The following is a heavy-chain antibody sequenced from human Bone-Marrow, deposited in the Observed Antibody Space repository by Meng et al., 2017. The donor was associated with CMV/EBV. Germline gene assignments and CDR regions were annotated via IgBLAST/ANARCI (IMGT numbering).Heavy chain of an antibody. D-gene: IGHD4-23*01. V-gene: IGHV3-7*01. J-gene: IGHJ4*02. CDR2: IKPDGSEK. Sequence: GESLKISCAASGFTFSDYWMSWIRQAPGKGLEWVANIKPDGSEKNYVDSVKGRFTVSRDNAENSLYLQMNSLRGEDTALYYCGRDSRSRYTNSDYWGQGTLVTVSS. CDR3: GRDSRSRYTNSDY. CDR1: GFTFSDYW.